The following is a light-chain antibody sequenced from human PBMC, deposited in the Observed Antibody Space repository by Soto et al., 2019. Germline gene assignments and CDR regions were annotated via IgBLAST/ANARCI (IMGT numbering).Light chain of an antibody. J-gene: IGLJ1*01. CDR3: ASYTSSSSYV. V-gene: IGLV2-14*01. CDR1: SSDVGGYNY. CDR2: EVS. Sequence: QSALTPPASVSGSPGTSITISCTGTSSDVGGYNYVSWYQQHPGKAPKLMIYEVSNRPSGVSNRFSGSKSGNTASLTISGLQTEDEADYYCASYTSSSSYVFGTGTKVTVL.